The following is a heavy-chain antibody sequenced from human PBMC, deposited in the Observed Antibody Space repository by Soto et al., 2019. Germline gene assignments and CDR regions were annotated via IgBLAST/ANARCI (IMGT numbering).Heavy chain of an antibody. J-gene: IGHJ4*02. CDR2: ISGSGGST. Sequence: EVQLLESGGGWVQPGGSLRLSCAASGFTFSSYAMNWVRQAPGKGLEWVSVISGSGGSTYYADSVKGRFSISRDSSKNTLYLQMNSLRAEDTAVYYCAKSGSGSYFDYWGQGTLVTVSS. CDR1: GFTFSSYA. V-gene: IGHV3-23*01. D-gene: IGHD1-26*01. CDR3: AKSGSGSYFDY.